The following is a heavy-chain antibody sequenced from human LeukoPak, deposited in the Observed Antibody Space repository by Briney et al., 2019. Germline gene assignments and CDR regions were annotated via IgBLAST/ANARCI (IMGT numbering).Heavy chain of an antibody. CDR3: AKGNWNDD. J-gene: IGHJ5*02. CDR1: GFTFSDSD. Sequence: GGSLSLSCAASGFTFSDSDMSWVRQAPGKGLEWVSGISGSGDRTYNADSVKGRFTISRDNSKNTLYLQMNSLRAEDTAVYYCAKGNWNDDSGPRTPVTVSS. V-gene: IGHV3-23*01. CDR2: ISGSGDRT.